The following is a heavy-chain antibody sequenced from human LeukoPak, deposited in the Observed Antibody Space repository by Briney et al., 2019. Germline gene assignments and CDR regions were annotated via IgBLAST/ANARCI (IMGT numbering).Heavy chain of an antibody. CDR1: GYTFTDYY. Sequence: ASVKVSCKASGYTFTDYYLFWVRQAPGQGLEWMGWINSNSGDTKYAQKFQGRVTMTRDTSISTAYMELSSLRSDDTAVYYCTRGGSGSNWYSGLDPWGQGTLVTVSS. D-gene: IGHD6-13*01. CDR2: INSNSGDT. J-gene: IGHJ5*02. CDR3: TRGGSGSNWYSGLDP. V-gene: IGHV1-2*02.